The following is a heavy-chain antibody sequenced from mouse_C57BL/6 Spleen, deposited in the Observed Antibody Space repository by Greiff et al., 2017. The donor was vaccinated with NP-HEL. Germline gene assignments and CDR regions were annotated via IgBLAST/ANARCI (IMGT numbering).Heavy chain of an antibody. V-gene: IGHV1-53*01. J-gene: IGHJ2*01. CDR2: INPSNGGT. CDR3: ARSTMITYYFDY. Sequence: QVQLKQSGTELVKPGASVKLSCKASGYTFTSYWMHWVKQRPGQGLEWIGNINPSNGGTNYNEKFKSKATLTVDKSSSTAYMQLSSLTSEDSAVYYCARSTMITYYFDYWGQGTTLTVSS. CDR1: GYTFTSYW. D-gene: IGHD2-4*01.